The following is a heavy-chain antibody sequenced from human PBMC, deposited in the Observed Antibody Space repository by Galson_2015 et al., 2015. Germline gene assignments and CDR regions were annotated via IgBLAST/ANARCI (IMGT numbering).Heavy chain of an antibody. CDR3: ARDFSPAALCGPEY. J-gene: IGHJ4*02. D-gene: IGHD2-2*01. CDR2: ILYDGSNK. Sequence: SLRLSCAASGFTFRNYAMHWVRQAPGKGLEWVAVILYDGSNKYYADSVKGRFTISRDNSKNTLYLQMNNLRAEDTALYYCARDFSPAALCGPEYWGQGTLVTASS. CDR1: GFTFRNYA. V-gene: IGHV3-30-3*01.